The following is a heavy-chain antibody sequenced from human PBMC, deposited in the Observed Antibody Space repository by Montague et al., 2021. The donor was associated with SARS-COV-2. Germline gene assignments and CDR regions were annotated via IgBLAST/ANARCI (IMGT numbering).Heavy chain of an antibody. J-gene: IGHJ4*02. D-gene: IGHD1-1*01. CDR1: GGSISSYY. V-gene: IGHV4-59*01. CDR2: VHYTGST. CDR3: ARAQNTCFIANCVNYFEV. Sequence: SETLSLTCEVSGGSISSYYWSWIRQSPGKGLEWIGYVHYTGSTKYNPSLKTRVTLSLGTPKKHCSLKLKSVTAADTAVYYCARAQNTCFIANCVNYFEVWGLGALVTVSS.